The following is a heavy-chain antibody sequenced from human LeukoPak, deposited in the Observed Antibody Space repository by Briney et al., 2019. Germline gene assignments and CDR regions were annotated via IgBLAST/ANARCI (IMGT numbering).Heavy chain of an antibody. Sequence: PSETLSLTCTVPGGSISSSSYYWGWIRQPPGKGLEWIGSIYYSGSTYCNPSLKSRVTISVDTSKNQFSLKLSSVTAADTAVYYCARQDVETEQGGYFDYWGQGTLVTVSS. V-gene: IGHV4-39*01. CDR2: IYYSGST. CDR1: GGSISSSSYY. D-gene: IGHD5-24*01. J-gene: IGHJ4*02. CDR3: ARQDVETEQGGYFDY.